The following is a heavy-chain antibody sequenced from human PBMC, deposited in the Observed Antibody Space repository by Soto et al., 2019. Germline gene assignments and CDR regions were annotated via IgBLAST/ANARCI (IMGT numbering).Heavy chain of an antibody. CDR2: IYYSGST. Sequence: SETLSLTCTVSGGSISSTTYYWVWIRQPPGKGLEYIGTIYYSGSTYYNPSLKSRITISVDTPKNHFSLKLSSVTPEDTAVYYCAMTAASGSDHFYFDYWGQGTLVTVSS. D-gene: IGHD1-26*01. V-gene: IGHV4-39*02. J-gene: IGHJ4*02. CDR1: GGSISSTTYY. CDR3: AMTAASGSDHFYFDY.